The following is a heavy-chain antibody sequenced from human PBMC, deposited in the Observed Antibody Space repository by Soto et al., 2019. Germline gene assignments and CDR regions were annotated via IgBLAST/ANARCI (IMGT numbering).Heavy chain of an antibody. CDR1: GGTFSSYA. V-gene: IGHV1-69*13. CDR3: AREMGGFLEWLDPYYFYGMDV. D-gene: IGHD3-3*01. J-gene: IGHJ6*02. CDR2: IIPIFGTA. Sequence: SVKVSCKASGGTFSSYAISWVRQAPGQGREWMGGIIPIFGTANYAQKFQGRVTITADESTSTAYMELSSLRSEDTAVYYCAREMGGFLEWLDPYYFYGMDVWGPGTKVNVS.